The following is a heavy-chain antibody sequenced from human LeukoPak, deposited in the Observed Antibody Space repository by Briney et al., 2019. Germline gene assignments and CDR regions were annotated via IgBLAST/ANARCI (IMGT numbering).Heavy chain of an antibody. CDR2: IYYSGSS. V-gene: IGHV4-59*01. CDR3: PRQQYSTSSCDS. J-gene: IGHJ4*02. Sequence: SETLSLTCSVSGGSISTYYWSWIRQPPGKGLEWIGNIYYSGSSYYNPSLKSRVTVSVDTAKNQFSLKLSSVTAADTAVYYCPRQQYSTSSCDSWGQGTLVTVST. D-gene: IGHD6-6*01. CDR1: GGSISTYY.